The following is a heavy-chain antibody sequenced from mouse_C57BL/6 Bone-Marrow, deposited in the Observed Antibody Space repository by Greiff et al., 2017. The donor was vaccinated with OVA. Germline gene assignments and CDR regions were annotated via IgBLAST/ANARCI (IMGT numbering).Heavy chain of an antibody. J-gene: IGHJ4*01. V-gene: IGHV1-81*01. CDR2: IYPRSGNT. Sequence: QVQLKESGAELARPGASVKLSCKASGYTFTSYGISWVKQRTGQGLEWIGEIYPRSGNTYYNEKFKGKATLTADKSSSTAYMELRSLTSEDSAVYFCARSLFDRYAMDYWGQGTSVTVSS. D-gene: IGHD6-1*01. CDR3: ARSLFDRYAMDY. CDR1: GYTFTSYG.